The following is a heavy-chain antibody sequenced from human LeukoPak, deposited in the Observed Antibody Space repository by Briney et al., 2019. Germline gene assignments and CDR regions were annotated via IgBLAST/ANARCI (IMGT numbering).Heavy chain of an antibody. Sequence: SETLSLTCTVSGGSISGYFWSGFRPPPRQGREWVGSIYCTGNTNYNPSLKSRLTISVDTSKNHFSLKLSSVTAADTAVYYCERHHGTMIVVSPHWHFDLWGRGTLVTVSS. J-gene: IGHJ2*01. CDR1: GGSISGYF. CDR3: ERHHGTMIVVSPHWHFDL. CDR2: IYCTGNT. D-gene: IGHD3-22*01. V-gene: IGHV4-59*08.